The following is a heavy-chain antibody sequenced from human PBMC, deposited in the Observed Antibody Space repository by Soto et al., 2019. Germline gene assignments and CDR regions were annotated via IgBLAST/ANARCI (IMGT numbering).Heavy chain of an antibody. CDR3: AFSGYDFQDVKDYNWFAP. Sequence: SQSLSLIGAISGDSCSSNGAAWNGVRHFPSRGLEWLGRTYYRSNWYNDYAVSVKSRITLNPDTSTNQFSLQLNSVAPEDTAVYYCAFSGYDFQDVKDYNWFAPSGPGTPVPVSS. D-gene: IGHD5-12*01. CDR2: TYYRSNWYN. J-gene: IGHJ5*02. V-gene: IGHV6-1*01. CDR1: GDSCSSNGAA.